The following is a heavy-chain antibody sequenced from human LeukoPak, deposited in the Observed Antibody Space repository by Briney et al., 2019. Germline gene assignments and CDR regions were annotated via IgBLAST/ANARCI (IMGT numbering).Heavy chain of an antibody. CDR3: AKPISGGLAVTAEWFLP. Sequence: PWGSLRLSCTASGFAFSANAMSWLRQPPGKGLEWVSTINANSGTTSYAASVRGRFTISRDNSKNALYLQLNTLRADDTATYYCAKPISGGLAVTAEWFLPWGQGTLVVVSS. V-gene: IGHV3-23*01. D-gene: IGHD6-19*01. CDR1: GFAFSANA. J-gene: IGHJ5*01. CDR2: INANSGTT.